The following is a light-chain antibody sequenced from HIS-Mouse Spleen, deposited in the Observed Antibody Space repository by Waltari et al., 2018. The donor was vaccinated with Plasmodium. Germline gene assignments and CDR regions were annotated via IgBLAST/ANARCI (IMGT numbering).Light chain of an antibody. Sequence: SYELTQPPSVSASTGQTARITGPGSALPDQCTPWYQQKPGQAPVLVIYKDRERPSGLPERFSGSSSGTTVTLTISGVQAEDEADYYCQSADSSGTYQVFGGGTKLTVL. J-gene: IGLJ3*02. V-gene: IGLV3-25*03. CDR3: QSADSSGTYQV. CDR1: ALPDQC. CDR2: KDR.